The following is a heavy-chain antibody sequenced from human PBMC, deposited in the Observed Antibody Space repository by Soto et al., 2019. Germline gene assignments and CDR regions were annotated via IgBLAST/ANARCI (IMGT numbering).Heavy chain of an antibody. V-gene: IGHV1-46*03. D-gene: IGHD3-22*01. CDR3: AREATMIVVVTTYYFDY. J-gene: IGHJ4*02. CDR1: GYTFTSYY. Sequence: ASVKVSCKASGYTFTSYYMHWVRQAPGQGLEWMGIINPSGGSTSYAQKFQGRVTMTRHMTTSTVYMELSSLRSEDTAVYYCAREATMIVVVTTYYFDYWGQGTLVTVSS. CDR2: INPSGGST.